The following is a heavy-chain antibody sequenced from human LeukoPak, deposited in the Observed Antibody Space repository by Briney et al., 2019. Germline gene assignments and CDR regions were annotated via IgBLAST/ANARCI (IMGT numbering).Heavy chain of an antibody. V-gene: IGHV4-39*01. Sequence: SETLSLTCTVSGGSISSYYWSWIRQPPGRGLEWIGSMSYKYSGSTYYNPSLKSRVTISVDTSKNQFSLRLSSVTAADTAVYYCARHGMYSGSESYYDPFDYWGQGTLVTVSS. D-gene: IGHD3-10*01. CDR3: ARHGMYSGSESYYDPFDY. CDR1: GGSISSYY. J-gene: IGHJ4*02. CDR2: MSYKYSGST.